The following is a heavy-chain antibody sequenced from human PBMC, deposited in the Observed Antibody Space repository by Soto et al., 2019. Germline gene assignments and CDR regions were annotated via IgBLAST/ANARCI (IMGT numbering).Heavy chain of an antibody. D-gene: IGHD3-16*02. V-gene: IGHV4-4*02. CDR2: IYHSGST. J-gene: IGHJ4*02. Sequence: QVQLQESGPGLVKPSGTLSLTCAVSSGSISSSNWWSWVRQPPGKGLEWIGEIYHSGSTNYNPSLKSRVTISVDKSKNQFSLKLSSVTAADTAVYYCARNLMITFGGVIAYYFDYWAQGTLVTVSS. CDR1: SGSISSSNW. CDR3: ARNLMITFGGVIAYYFDY.